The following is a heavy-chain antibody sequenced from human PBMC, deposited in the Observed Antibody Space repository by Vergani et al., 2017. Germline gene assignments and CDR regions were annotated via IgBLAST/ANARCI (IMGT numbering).Heavy chain of an antibody. CDR1: GGSFSGYY. J-gene: IGHJ6*03. CDR3: ARTPYGSGSYGYYYYYYMDV. V-gene: IGHV4-34*01. Sequence: QVQLQQWGAGLLKPSETLSLTCAVYGGSFSGYYWSWIRQPPGKGLEWIGEINHSGSTNDNPSLKSRVTISVDTSKNQFSLKLSSVTAADTAVYYCARTPYGSGSYGYYYYYYMDVWGKGTTVTVSS. CDR2: INHSGST. D-gene: IGHD3-10*01.